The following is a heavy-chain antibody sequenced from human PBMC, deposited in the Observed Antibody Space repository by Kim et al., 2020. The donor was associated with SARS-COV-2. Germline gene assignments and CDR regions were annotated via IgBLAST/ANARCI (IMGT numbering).Heavy chain of an antibody. CDR1: GFTFSNAW. D-gene: IGHD3-22*01. Sequence: GGSLRLSCAASGFTFSNAWMSWVRQAPGKGLEWVGSIKSKTDGGTTDYAAPVKGRFTISRDDSKNTLYLQMNSLKTEDTAVYYCTTEVTMIVVVMDNAFDIWGQGTMVTVSS. J-gene: IGHJ3*02. CDR2: IKSKTDGGTT. V-gene: IGHV3-15*01. CDR3: TTEVTMIVVVMDNAFDI.